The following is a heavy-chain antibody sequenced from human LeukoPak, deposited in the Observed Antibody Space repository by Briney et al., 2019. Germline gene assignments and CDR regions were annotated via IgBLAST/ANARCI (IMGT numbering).Heavy chain of an antibody. Sequence: GGSLRLSCAASGFAFSNYWLHWVRQAPGKGQVWVSRINSDGSNSIYGDSVKGRFTISRDNAKNTLYLQLSSLRADDTAVYYCARGGGDHAFDIWGQGTMVTVST. J-gene: IGHJ3*02. CDR2: INSDGSNS. D-gene: IGHD3-16*01. V-gene: IGHV3-74*01. CDR1: GFAFSNYW. CDR3: ARGGGDHAFDI.